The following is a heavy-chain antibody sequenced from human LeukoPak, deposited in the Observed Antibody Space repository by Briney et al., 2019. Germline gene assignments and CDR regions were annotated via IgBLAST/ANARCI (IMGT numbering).Heavy chain of an antibody. V-gene: IGHV1-2*02. Sequence: ASVKVSCKASGYTFTGYYMHWVRQAPGQGLEWMGWINPNSGGTNYAQKFQGRVTMTRDTSISTAYMELSRLRSDDTAVYYCARGYCSSTSCYDADYWGQGTLVTVSS. CDR2: INPNSGGT. J-gene: IGHJ4*02. D-gene: IGHD2-2*01. CDR1: GYTFTGYY. CDR3: ARGYCSSTSCYDADY.